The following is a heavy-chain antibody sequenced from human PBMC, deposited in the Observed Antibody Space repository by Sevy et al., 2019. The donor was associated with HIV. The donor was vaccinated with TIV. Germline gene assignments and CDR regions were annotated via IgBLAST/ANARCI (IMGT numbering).Heavy chain of an antibody. J-gene: IGHJ3*02. V-gene: IGHV3-21*01. Sequence: GGSLRLSCAASGFTFSTYTMNWVRQAPGKGLQWVPSISSSSNYIYYADSVKGRFTKSRDNAKNPLYIQMNSLRAEDTAVYYCARPYGSGSWEAFDIWGQGTMVTVSS. CDR1: GFTFSTYT. D-gene: IGHD3-10*01. CDR2: ISSSSNYI. CDR3: ARPYGSGSWEAFDI.